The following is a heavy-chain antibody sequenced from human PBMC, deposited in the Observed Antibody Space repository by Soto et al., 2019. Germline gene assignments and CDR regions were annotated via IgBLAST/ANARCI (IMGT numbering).Heavy chain of an antibody. Sequence: PSETLSLTCTVSGGSISSYYWSWIRQPPGKGLEWIGYIYYSGSTNYNPSLKSRVTISVDTSKNQFSLKLSSVTAADTAVYYCARGVAAAGRWFDPWGQGTLVTVSS. V-gene: IGHV4-59*12. CDR3: ARGVAAAGRWFDP. CDR1: GGSISSYY. D-gene: IGHD6-13*01. J-gene: IGHJ5*02. CDR2: IYYSGST.